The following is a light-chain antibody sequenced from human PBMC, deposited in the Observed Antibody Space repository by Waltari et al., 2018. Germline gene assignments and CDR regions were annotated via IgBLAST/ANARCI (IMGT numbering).Light chain of an antibody. Sequence: EIVLTQSPVTLSLSPGERATLSCRASQTFSNNYLAWYQQKPGQAPRLLVLGISLRAAGIPDRFSGIGSGTDFTLIISSLEPEDFGVYYCQQYTSSPWTFGQGTKVEI. J-gene: IGKJ1*01. V-gene: IGKV3-20*01. CDR2: GIS. CDR3: QQYTSSPWT. CDR1: QTFSNNY.